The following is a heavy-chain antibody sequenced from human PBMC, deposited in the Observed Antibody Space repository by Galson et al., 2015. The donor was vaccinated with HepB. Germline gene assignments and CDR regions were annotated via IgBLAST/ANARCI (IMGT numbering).Heavy chain of an antibody. CDR2: ISGSGDTT. Sequence: SLRLSCAASGFTFSNYAMSWVRQAPGKGLEWLSAISGSGDTTYYADSVKGRFTISRDNSKSTLYLQINSLRVEDTAVYYCAKERSAGGPAGSDYWGQGTLVTVSS. V-gene: IGHV3-23*01. D-gene: IGHD2-2*01. CDR3: AKERSAGGPAGSDY. CDR1: GFTFSNYA. J-gene: IGHJ4*02.